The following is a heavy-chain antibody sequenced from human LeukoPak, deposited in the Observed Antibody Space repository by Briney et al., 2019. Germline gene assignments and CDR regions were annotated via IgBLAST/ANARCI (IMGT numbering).Heavy chain of an antibody. Sequence: PGGSLRLSCAASGFPFSAYSMNWVCRAPGKGLGWVSSISGSSAYVYYAESVKGRFTVSRDNDKNSLDLQMSSLRAEDTAVYYCAKAYYDSSGYSYYFDYWGQGTPVTVSS. D-gene: IGHD3-22*01. CDR1: GFPFSAYS. CDR3: AKAYYDSSGYSYYFDY. CDR2: ISGSSAYV. J-gene: IGHJ4*02. V-gene: IGHV3-21*01.